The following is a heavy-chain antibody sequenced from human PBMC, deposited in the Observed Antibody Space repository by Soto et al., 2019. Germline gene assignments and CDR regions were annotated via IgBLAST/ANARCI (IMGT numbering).Heavy chain of an antibody. D-gene: IGHD3-16*01. J-gene: IGHJ3*02. V-gene: IGHV1-18*01. Sequence: QVQLVQSGPEVKKPGASVKVSCKASGYSFTDDGIGWVRQAPGQGLEWVGWTRAYNNNPNYANSRQGRVNVTTDTSTSRTYMELASLRSDDTAVYYCTRAADSFDCVWGRNDDFDICGEGPLVIVSS. CDR2: TRAYNNNP. CDR1: GYSFTDDG. CDR3: TRAADSFDCVWGRNDDFDI.